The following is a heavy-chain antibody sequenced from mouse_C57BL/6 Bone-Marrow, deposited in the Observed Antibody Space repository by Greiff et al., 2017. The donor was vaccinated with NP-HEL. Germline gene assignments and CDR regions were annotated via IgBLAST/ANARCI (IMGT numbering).Heavy chain of an antibody. Sequence: QVQLQQPGAELVKPGASVKMSCKASGYTFTSYWITWVKQRPGQGLEWIGDIYPGSGSTNYNEKFKSKATLTVDTSSSTAYMQLSSLTSEDSAVYYCASPNYGSSYDYAMDYWGQGTSVTVSS. CDR1: GYTFTSYW. J-gene: IGHJ4*01. V-gene: IGHV1-55*01. CDR3: ASPNYGSSYDYAMDY. D-gene: IGHD1-1*01. CDR2: IYPGSGST.